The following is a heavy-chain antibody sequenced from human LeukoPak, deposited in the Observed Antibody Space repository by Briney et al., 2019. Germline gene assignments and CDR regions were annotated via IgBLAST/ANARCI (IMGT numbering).Heavy chain of an antibody. CDR3: AKCGSNLGYLRAGVDF. Sequence: QTGGSLRLSCAASGFTFSSYAMTWVRQAPGKGLGWVSGFSRGDGNTYYADSVKGRFTLSRDDSKNMMYLQMNSLRAEDTAVYYCAKCGSNLGYLRAGVDFWGQGTLVTVSS. CDR2: FSRGDGNT. J-gene: IGHJ4*02. CDR1: GFTFSSYA. V-gene: IGHV3-23*01. D-gene: IGHD2-15*01.